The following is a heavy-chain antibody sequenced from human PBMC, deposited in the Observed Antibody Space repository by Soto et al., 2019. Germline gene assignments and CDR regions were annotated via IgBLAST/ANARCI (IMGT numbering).Heavy chain of an antibody. V-gene: IGHV1-18*04. CDR2: VSAYNGNT. D-gene: IGHD5-12*01. CDR3: AGDLVSTITSLDY. CDR1: GYSFTSVG. Sequence: ASVKVSCKASGYSFTSVGISWVRQAPGQGLEWMGWVSAYNGNTHYAPKLQGRVTMTTDRSTTTAYLELRSLTSDDTAVYYCAGDLVSTITSLDYWGQGAPVTVSS. J-gene: IGHJ4*02.